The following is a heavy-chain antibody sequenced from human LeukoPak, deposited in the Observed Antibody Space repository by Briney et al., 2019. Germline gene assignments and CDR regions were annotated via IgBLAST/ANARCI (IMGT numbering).Heavy chain of an antibody. D-gene: IGHD4-17*01. CDR2: INPNSGDT. CDR1: GYTFSDHY. V-gene: IGHV1-2*02. CDR3: ARGALDPETVTNYFEY. J-gene: IGHJ4*02. Sequence: GASVKVSCKASGYTFSDHYMQWVRQAPGHGFEWLGWINPNSGDTSYARKSRGRVTMTTDMSLSTAYMELSRLTFDDTAVYYCARGALDPETVTNYFEYWAQGTLVTVSS.